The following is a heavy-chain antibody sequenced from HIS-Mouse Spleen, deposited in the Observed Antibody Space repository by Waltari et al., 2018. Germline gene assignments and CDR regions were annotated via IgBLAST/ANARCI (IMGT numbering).Heavy chain of an antibody. Sequence: QVQLQESGPGLVKPSQTLSLTCTVPGCSIRRGHYSWSCISQPPGNGLEWIGYIYYSGSTYYNPSLKSRVTISVDTSKNQFSLKLSSVTAADTAVYYCARGAPYCSGGSCYPKYYFDYWGQGTLVTVSS. D-gene: IGHD2-15*01. CDR2: IYYSGST. CDR1: GCSIRRGHYS. J-gene: IGHJ4*02. CDR3: ARGAPYCSGGSCYPKYYFDY. V-gene: IGHV4-30-4*01.